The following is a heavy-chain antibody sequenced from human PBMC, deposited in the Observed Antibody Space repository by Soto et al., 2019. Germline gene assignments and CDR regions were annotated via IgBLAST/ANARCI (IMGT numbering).Heavy chain of an antibody. V-gene: IGHV3-11*06. D-gene: IGHD5-12*01. CDR3: ARDRGGYDRLYYYQGMDV. J-gene: IGHJ6*02. CDR2: ISSSSVST. Sequence: GGSLRLSCAASGFTFSDYYISWIRQAPWKGLEYISYISSSSVSTNYADSVKGRFTISRDNAKNSLYLQMSSLRAEDTAVYYCARDRGGYDRLYYYQGMDVCGQGTTVTVCS. CDR1: GFTFSDYY.